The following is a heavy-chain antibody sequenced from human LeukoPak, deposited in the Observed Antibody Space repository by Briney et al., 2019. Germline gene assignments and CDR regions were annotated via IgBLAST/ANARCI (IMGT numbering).Heavy chain of an antibody. CDR1: GFTFSGSA. V-gene: IGHV3-73*01. CDR2: IRSKANSYAT. J-gene: IGHJ4*02. D-gene: IGHD2-2*02. Sequence: GGSLKLSCAASGFTFSGSAMHWVRQASGKGLEWVGRIRSKANSYATAYAASVKGRFTISRDDSKNTAYLQMNSLKTEDTAVYYCTRLIGYCSSTSCYRGNDYWGQGTLVTVSS. CDR3: TRLIGYCSSTSCYRGNDY.